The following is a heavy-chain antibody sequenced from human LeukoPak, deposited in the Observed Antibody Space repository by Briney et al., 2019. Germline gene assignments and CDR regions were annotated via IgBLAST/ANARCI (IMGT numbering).Heavy chain of an antibody. Sequence: GASVKVSCKASGYTFTAYYIHWVRQAPGQGLEWMGWINPKSGATNYAQKFQDRVTVTRDTSVGTAYMELTGLISDDTAVYYCARWNYYDSSGYYYWGQGTLVTVSS. CDR1: GYTFTAYY. D-gene: IGHD3-22*01. V-gene: IGHV1-2*02. CDR2: INPKSGAT. J-gene: IGHJ4*02. CDR3: ARWNYYDSSGYYY.